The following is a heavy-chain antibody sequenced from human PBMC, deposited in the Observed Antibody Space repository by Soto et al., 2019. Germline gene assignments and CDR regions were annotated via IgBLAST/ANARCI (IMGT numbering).Heavy chain of an antibody. CDR2: ISGYNGNT. CDR3: AREAAAERNYYGLDV. Sequence: QVQLVQSGPEVRKPGASVKVSCKASGYIFSRYGISWVRQAPGQGLEWMGWISGYNGNTKFGERVQGRVNVTTDTSTSTAYMDLRSLRSDDTAVYYCAREAAAERNYYGLDVWGQGTTVIVSS. D-gene: IGHD6-13*01. J-gene: IGHJ6*02. CDR1: GYIFSRYG. V-gene: IGHV1-18*01.